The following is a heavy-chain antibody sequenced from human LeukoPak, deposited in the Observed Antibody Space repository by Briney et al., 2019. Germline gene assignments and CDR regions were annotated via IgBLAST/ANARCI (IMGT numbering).Heavy chain of an antibody. V-gene: IGHV4-59*01. CDR2: IYNSETI. D-gene: IGHD6-6*01. J-gene: IGHJ3*02. CDR3: VRVGGASSILSAFDI. CDR1: GGSFNSYY. Sequence: SETLSLTCTVSGGSFNSYYWSWIRQPPGKGLEWIGYIYNSETINYNPSLTSRVTISLDTSKNQVSLKLTSVTAADTAVYYCVRVGGASSILSAFDIWGQGTMVTVSS.